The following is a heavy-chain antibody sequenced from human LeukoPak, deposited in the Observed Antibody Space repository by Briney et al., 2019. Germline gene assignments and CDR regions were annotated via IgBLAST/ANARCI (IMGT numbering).Heavy chain of an antibody. Sequence: GESLKISCKGSGYTFTSYWIAWVRQMPGKGLEWMGIIYPGDSDTRYSPSFQGQVTISADRSINNAYLQWSSLKASDTAMYYCARLGWGSSGLYNWFDPWGQGTLVTVSS. CDR1: GYTFTSYW. D-gene: IGHD6-19*01. CDR2: IYPGDSDT. CDR3: ARLGWGSSGLYNWFDP. V-gene: IGHV5-51*01. J-gene: IGHJ5*02.